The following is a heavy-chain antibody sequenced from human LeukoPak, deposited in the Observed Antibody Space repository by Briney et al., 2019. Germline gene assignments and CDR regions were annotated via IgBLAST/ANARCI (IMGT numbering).Heavy chain of an antibody. J-gene: IGHJ6*04. D-gene: IGHD3-10*02. V-gene: IGHV3-30*18. CDR2: ISDDGSNK. Sequence: PGGSLRLSCAASGFSFSRNGMHWVRQAPGKGLEWVAAISDDGSNKYYADSVKGRFTISRDNAKNSLYLQMNSLRAEDTAVYYCAELGITMIGGVWGKGTTVTISS. CDR3: AELGITMIGGV. CDR1: GFSFSRNG.